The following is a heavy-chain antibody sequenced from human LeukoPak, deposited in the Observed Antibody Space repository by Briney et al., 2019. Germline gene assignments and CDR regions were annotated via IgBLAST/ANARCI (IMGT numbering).Heavy chain of an antibody. Sequence: ASVKVSCKASGYTFTSYGISWVRQAPGQGLEWMGWISAYNGNTNYAQKLQGRVTMTRNTSISTAYMELSSLRSDDTAVYYCARGAPGSYCSGGSCPYFDYWGQGALVAVSS. D-gene: IGHD2-15*01. J-gene: IGHJ4*02. CDR3: ARGAPGSYCSGGSCPYFDY. CDR1: GYTFTSYG. CDR2: ISAYNGNT. V-gene: IGHV1-18*01.